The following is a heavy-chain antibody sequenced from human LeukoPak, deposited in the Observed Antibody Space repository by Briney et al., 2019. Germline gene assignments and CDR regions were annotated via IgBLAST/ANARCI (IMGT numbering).Heavy chain of an antibody. D-gene: IGHD3-22*01. Sequence: SVKVSCKASGGTFSSYAISWVRQAPGQGLEWMGRIIPIFGTAIYAQKFQGRVTITTDESTSTAYMELSSLRSEDTAVYYCARDRYYDSSGYYYWGQGTLVTVSS. V-gene: IGHV1-69*05. CDR1: GGTFSSYA. CDR3: ARDRYYDSSGYYY. J-gene: IGHJ4*02. CDR2: IIPIFGTA.